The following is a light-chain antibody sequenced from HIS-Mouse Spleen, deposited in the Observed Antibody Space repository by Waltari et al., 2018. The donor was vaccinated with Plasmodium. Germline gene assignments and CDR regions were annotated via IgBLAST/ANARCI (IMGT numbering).Light chain of an antibody. CDR1: ALPKQY. CDR2: KDS. Sequence: SYELTQPPSVSVSPGQTARITCSGDALPKQYAYWYQQKPGQAPVLVIYKDSERPSGISERFSCSSSGTTVTLTIRGVQAEDEADYYCQSADSSGTPNWVFGGGTKLTVL. V-gene: IGLV3-25*03. J-gene: IGLJ3*02. CDR3: QSADSSGTPNWV.